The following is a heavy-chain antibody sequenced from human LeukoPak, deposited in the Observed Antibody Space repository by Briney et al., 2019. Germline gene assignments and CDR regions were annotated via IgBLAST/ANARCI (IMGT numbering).Heavy chain of an antibody. CDR2: IYHSGST. Sequence: SETLSLTCTVSGGSISSYYWSWIRQPPGKGLEWIGSIYHSGSTYYNPSLKSRVTISVDTSKNQFSLKLNSVTAADTAVYYCARVATTPYYYMDVWGKGTTVTVSS. CDR1: GGSISSYY. CDR3: ARVATTPYYYMDV. D-gene: IGHD5-12*01. J-gene: IGHJ6*03. V-gene: IGHV4-38-2*02.